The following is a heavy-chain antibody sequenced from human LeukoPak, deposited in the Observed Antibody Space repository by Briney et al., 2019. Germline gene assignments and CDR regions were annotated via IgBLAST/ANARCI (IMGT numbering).Heavy chain of an antibody. CDR2: INTEGSST. CDR3: ARDRYSHFGY. J-gene: IGHJ4*02. Sequence: GGSLRLSCAASGFTFSSHWMHWVRQAPGKGLVWVTGINTEGSSTNYAESVKGRFTISRDDAKNTLYLQMNSLRAEDTAVYYCARDRYSHFGYWGQGTLVTVSS. V-gene: IGHV3-74*01. D-gene: IGHD2-15*01. CDR1: GFTFSSHW.